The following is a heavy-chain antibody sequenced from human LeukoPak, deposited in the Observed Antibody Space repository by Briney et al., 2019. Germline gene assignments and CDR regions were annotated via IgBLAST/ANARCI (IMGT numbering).Heavy chain of an antibody. CDR3: ASTLGY. CDR2: IQTITDGGTT. Sequence: GGSLRLSCAASGFTFINAWMSWVRQAPGKGLEWVGRIQTITDGGTTDYAAPVRGRFTISRDDSKNTLYLQMNSLKTEDTAVYYCASTLGYWGQGTLVTVSS. CDR1: GFTFINAW. D-gene: IGHD3-16*01. V-gene: IGHV3-15*01. J-gene: IGHJ4*02.